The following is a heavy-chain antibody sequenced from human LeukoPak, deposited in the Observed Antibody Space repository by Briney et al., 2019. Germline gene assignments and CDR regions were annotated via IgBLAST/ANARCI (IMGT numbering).Heavy chain of an antibody. CDR1: GYTFTNYG. V-gene: IGHV1-18*01. Sequence: ASVKVSCKTSGYTFTNYGISWVRQAPGQGLEWIGWVSTSNPHTNYAPKFRGRVIMTIDTSTTTAYLEMRSLTSDDTAVYYCARDRFLWGLGNWFDLWGQGTLVTVTS. CDR2: VSTSNPHT. CDR3: ARDRFLWGLGNWFDL. D-gene: IGHD3-3*01. J-gene: IGHJ5*02.